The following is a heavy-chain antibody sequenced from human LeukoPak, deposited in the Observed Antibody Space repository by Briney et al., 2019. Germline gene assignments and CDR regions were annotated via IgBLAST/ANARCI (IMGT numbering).Heavy chain of an antibody. J-gene: IGHJ5*02. CDR1: GGSISSSNYY. CDR2: IYYSGST. V-gene: IGHV4-39*02. D-gene: IGHD3-22*01. Sequence: KPSETLSLTCTVSGGSISSSNYYWGWIRQPPGKGLEWIGNIYYSGSTYYNPSLKSRVTISVDTSKNHFSLKLSSVTAADTAVYYCARETHYYDRSGQYEGWFDPWGQGTLASVSS. CDR3: ARETHYYDRSGQYEGWFDP.